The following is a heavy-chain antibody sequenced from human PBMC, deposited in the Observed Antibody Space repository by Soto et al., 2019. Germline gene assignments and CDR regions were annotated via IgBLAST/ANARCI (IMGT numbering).Heavy chain of an antibody. CDR2: ISYDGSNK. Sequence: PGGSLRLSCAASGFTFSSYAMHWVRQAPGKGLEWVAVISYDGSNKYYADSVKGRFTISRDNSKNTLYLQMNSLRAEDTAVYYCARDNYYDSSCFDYWGQGTLVTVSS. CDR1: GFTFSSYA. V-gene: IGHV3-30-3*01. CDR3: ARDNYYDSSCFDY. J-gene: IGHJ4*02. D-gene: IGHD3-22*01.